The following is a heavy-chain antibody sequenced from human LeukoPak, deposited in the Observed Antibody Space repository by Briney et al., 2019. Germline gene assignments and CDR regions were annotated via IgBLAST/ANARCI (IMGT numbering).Heavy chain of an antibody. CDR2: IYYSGST. CDR3: AREAVGDFWSGYYSNWFDP. Sequence: NPSETLSLTCTVSGGSISSYYWSWIRQPPGKGLEWIGYIYYSGSTNYNPSLKSRVTISVDTSKNQFSLKLSSVTAADTAVYYCAREAVGDFWSGYYSNWFDPWGQGTLVTVSS. D-gene: IGHD3-3*01. V-gene: IGHV4-59*01. CDR1: GGSISSYY. J-gene: IGHJ5*02.